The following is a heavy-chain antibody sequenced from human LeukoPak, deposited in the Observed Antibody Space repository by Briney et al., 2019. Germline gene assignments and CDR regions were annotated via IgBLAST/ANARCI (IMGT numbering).Heavy chain of an antibody. CDR1: GFKFSNYG. D-gene: IGHD3-10*01. CDR2: IWYDGSNK. J-gene: IGHJ4*02. Sequence: GGSLRLSCAASGFKFSNYGMHWVRQAPGRGQEWVAIIWYDGSNKYYADSVKGRFTVSRDNSKNTLYLQMNSLRAEDTAVYYCAKGDFYGSGTYLFYFDSWGQGTLVTVSS. V-gene: IGHV3-33*06. CDR3: AKGDFYGSGTYLFYFDS.